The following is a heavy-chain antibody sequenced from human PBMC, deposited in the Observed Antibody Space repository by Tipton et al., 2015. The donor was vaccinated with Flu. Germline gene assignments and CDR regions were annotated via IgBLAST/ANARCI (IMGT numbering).Heavy chain of an antibody. J-gene: IGHJ4*02. CDR3: ASGYSSSSPLDS. Sequence: TLSLTCNVSGCSISSYYWSWVRQPPGKGLEWIGYINYSGTNYNPSLKSRVTISVATAKNQFSLKLSSVTAADTAVYYCASGYSSSSPLDSGGQGTLVTVSS. V-gene: IGHV4-59*01. CDR2: INYSGT. CDR1: GCSISSYY. D-gene: IGHD6-6*01.